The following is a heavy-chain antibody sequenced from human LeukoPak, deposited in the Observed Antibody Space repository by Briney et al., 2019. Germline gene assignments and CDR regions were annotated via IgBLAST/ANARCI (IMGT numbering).Heavy chain of an antibody. CDR2: IKQDGSEK. Sequence: GGSLRLSCAASGFTFSSYWMSWVRQAPGKGLEWVANIKQDGSEKYYVDSVKGRFTISRDNAKNSLYLQMNSLRAEDTAVYYYAREGYDSSGYYPTDYWGQGTLVTVPS. CDR1: GFTFSSYW. CDR3: AREGYDSSGYYPTDY. D-gene: IGHD3-22*01. V-gene: IGHV3-7*01. J-gene: IGHJ4*02.